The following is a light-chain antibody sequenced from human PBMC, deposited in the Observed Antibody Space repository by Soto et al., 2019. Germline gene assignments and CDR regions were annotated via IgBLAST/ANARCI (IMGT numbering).Light chain of an antibody. CDR1: SSDVGGYNY. V-gene: IGLV2-11*01. CDR3: CSYAGSYIYV. J-gene: IGLJ1*01. Sequence: QSALTQPRSVSGSPGQSVTISCTGTSSDVGGYNYVSWYQQHPDKAPKVMIYDVTKRPSGVPDRFSGSKSGNTASLTISGLQAEDEADYYCCSYAGSYIYVFGTGTKLT. CDR2: DVT.